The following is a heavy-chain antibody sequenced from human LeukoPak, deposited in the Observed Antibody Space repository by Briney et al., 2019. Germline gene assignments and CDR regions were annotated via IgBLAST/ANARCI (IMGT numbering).Heavy chain of an antibody. V-gene: IGHV1-8*03. Sequence: ASVKVSCKASGYTFTSYDINWVRQATGQGLEWMGWMNPNSGNTGYAQKFQGRVTITTDESTSTAYMVLSSLRSEDTAVYYCARSSLGGYCSSTSCYPWFDPWGQGTLVTVSS. D-gene: IGHD2-2*01. CDR3: ARSSLGGYCSSTSCYPWFDP. J-gene: IGHJ5*02. CDR2: MNPNSGNT. CDR1: GYTFTSYD.